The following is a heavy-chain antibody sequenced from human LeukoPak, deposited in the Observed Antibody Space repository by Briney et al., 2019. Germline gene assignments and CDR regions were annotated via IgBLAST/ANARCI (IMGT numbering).Heavy chain of an antibody. CDR2: IYYSGST. V-gene: IGHV4-59*01. Sequence: ASETLSLTCTVSGGSISSYYWSWIRQPPGKGLEWIGYIYYSGSTNYNPSLKSRVTISVDTSKNQFSLKLSSVTAADTAVYYCAKKGVGATFDYWGQGTLVTVSS. J-gene: IGHJ4*02. D-gene: IGHD1-26*01. CDR3: AKKGVGATFDY. CDR1: GGSISSYY.